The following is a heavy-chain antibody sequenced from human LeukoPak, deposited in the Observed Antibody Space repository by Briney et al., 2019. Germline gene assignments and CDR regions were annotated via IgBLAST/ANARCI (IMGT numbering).Heavy chain of an antibody. V-gene: IGHV3-48*01. CDR3: ARDLCSSTSCYAGWFDP. CDR2: ISSSSSTI. D-gene: IGHD2-2*01. J-gene: IGHJ5*02. CDR1: GFTFSSYS. Sequence: GGSLRLSCAASGFTFSSYSMNWVRQAPGRGLEWVSYISSSSSTIYYADSVKGRFTISRDNAKNSLYLQMNSLRAEDTAVYYCARDLCSSTSCYAGWFDPWGQGTLVTVSS.